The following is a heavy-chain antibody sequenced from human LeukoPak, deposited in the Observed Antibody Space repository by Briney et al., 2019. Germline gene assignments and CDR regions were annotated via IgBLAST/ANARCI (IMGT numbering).Heavy chain of an antibody. CDR3: VRVASRAVAADFFDY. V-gene: IGHV4-38-2*02. D-gene: IGHD6-19*01. Sequence: SETLSLTCSVSTYSISSGYYWGWIRQPPGKWLEWIGSIYHSGSSSYYNPSLKSRVVMSVDASKNQFYLKLGSVTAADTAVYYCVRVASRAVAADFFDYWGQGTLVTVSS. J-gene: IGHJ4*02. CDR1: TYSISSGYY. CDR2: IYHSGSSS.